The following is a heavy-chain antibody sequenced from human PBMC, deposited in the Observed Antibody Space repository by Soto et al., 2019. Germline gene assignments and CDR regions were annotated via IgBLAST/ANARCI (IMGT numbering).Heavy chain of an antibody. CDR3: ASPGLSQRGSWYPSDYYGMDV. D-gene: IGHD6-13*01. J-gene: IGHJ6*02. V-gene: IGHV5-10-1*01. Sequence: GESLKISCRGSGYSFTSYWISWVRQMPGKGLEWMGRIDPSDSYTNYSPSFQGHVTISADKSISTAYLQWSSLKASDTAMYYCASPGLSQRGSWYPSDYYGMDVWGQGTTVTVSS. CDR2: IDPSDSYT. CDR1: GYSFTSYW.